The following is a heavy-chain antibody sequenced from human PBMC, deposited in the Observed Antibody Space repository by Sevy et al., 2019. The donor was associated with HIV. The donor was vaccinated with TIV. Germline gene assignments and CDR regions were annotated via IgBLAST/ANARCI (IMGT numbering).Heavy chain of an antibody. D-gene: IGHD1-1*01. J-gene: IGHJ4*02. CDR3: ATRGITTPGSNYFDY. CDR1: GFTFSSYA. CDR2: ISGSGGNT. Sequence: GGSLRLSCAASGFTFSSYAMTWVRQAPGKGLEWVSTISGSGGNTYYADSVKGRFTISRDNSKNTLSLQMNSLRAEDTTVYYCATRGITTPGSNYFDYWGQGTLVTVSS. V-gene: IGHV3-23*01.